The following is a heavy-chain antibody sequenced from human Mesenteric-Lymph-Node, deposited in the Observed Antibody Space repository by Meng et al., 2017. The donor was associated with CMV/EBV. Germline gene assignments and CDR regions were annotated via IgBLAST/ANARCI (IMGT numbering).Heavy chain of an antibody. CDR1: GFTFSTHW. CDR3: ARGSQAAAGIVY. CDR2: IRYDGSNK. J-gene: IGHJ4*02. V-gene: IGHV3-30*02. Sequence: GESLKISCTASGFTFSTHWMSWVRQAPGKGLEWVAFIRYDGSNKYYADSVKGRFTISRDNSKNTLYLQINSLRAEDTAVYYCARGSQAAAGIVYWGQGTLVTVSS. D-gene: IGHD6-13*01.